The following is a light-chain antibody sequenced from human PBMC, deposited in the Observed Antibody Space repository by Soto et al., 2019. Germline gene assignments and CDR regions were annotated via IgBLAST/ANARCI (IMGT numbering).Light chain of an antibody. CDR1: QSVLYSSDNKNY. Sequence: DIVMTQSPDSLAVSLGERATINCKSSQSVLYSSDNKNYLAWYQQKPGQPPKLLIYWASTRASGVPDRFSGSGSGTDFTLTISSLQAEDVAVYYCQQYYSTPLTFGGGTTVKIK. CDR2: WAS. J-gene: IGKJ4*01. V-gene: IGKV4-1*01. CDR3: QQYYSTPLT.